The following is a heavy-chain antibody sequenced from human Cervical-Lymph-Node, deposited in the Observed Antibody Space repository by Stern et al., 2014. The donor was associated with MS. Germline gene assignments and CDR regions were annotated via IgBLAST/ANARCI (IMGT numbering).Heavy chain of an antibody. J-gene: IGHJ4*02. CDR3: ARASVSVGGFDY. CDR2: IIPIFGTS. D-gene: IGHD1-26*01. Sequence: VQLVESGAEVKKPGSSVKVSCKASGGTFSSDAINWVRQAPGQGLEWMGVIIPIFGTSNYAQEFQGRVTIIADTSTSTAFMELTSLRSEDTAVYYCARASVSVGGFDYWGQGTLVTVSS. CDR1: GGTFSSDA. V-gene: IGHV1-69*06.